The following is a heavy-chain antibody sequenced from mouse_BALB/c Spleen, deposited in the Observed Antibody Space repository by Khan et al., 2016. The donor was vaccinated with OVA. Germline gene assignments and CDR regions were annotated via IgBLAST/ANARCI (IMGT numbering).Heavy chain of an antibody. V-gene: IGHV1-87*01. CDR1: GYTFTNYW. CDR3: ARGGITKGYFDY. D-gene: IGHD1-1*01. Sequence: VQLQESGAELARPGASVKLSCKASGYTFTNYWMQWVKQRPGQGLEWIGTTYPGNGDSRYTQNFKGKATLTADESSNTAYMQLSSLTSEDSAVYYCARGGITKGYFDYWGLGTTLTVSS. CDR2: TYPGNGDS. J-gene: IGHJ2*01.